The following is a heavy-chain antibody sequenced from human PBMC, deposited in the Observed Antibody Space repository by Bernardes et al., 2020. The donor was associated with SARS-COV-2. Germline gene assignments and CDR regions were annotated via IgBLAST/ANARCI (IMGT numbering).Heavy chain of an antibody. CDR2: IYYSGST. Sequence: TLFLISTLSGGSISSSRYYWGWIRPPPGKGLEWIGSIYYSGSTYYNPSLKSRVTISVDTSKNQFSLKLSSVTAADTAVYYCARGGSRATWIQLWFSPPFDYWGQGTLVTVSS. V-gene: IGHV4-39*01. CDR1: GGSISSSRYY. CDR3: ARGGSRATWIQLWFSPPFDY. J-gene: IGHJ4*02. D-gene: IGHD5-18*01.